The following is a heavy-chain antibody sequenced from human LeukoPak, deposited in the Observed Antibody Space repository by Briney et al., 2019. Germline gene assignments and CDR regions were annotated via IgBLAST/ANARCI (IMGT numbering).Heavy chain of an antibody. CDR3: ARDQDYYYYYGMDV. CDR1: GFTFSSYS. CDR2: ISSSSSYI. V-gene: IGHV3-21*01. J-gene: IGHJ6*02. Sequence: GSLRLSCAASGFTFSSYSMNWVRQAPGKGLEWVSSISSSSSYIYYADSVKGRFTISRDNAKNSLYLQMNSLRAEDTAVYYCARDQDYYYYYGMDVWDQGTTVTVSS.